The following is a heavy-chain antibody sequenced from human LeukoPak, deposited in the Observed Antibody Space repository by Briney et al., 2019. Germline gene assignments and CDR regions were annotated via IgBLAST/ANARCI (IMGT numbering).Heavy chain of an antibody. CDR1: GGSISSYY. V-gene: IGHV4-59*08. CDR3: ARRSSSWYYFDY. J-gene: IGHJ4*02. D-gene: IGHD6-13*01. Sequence: PSETLSLTCTVSGGSISSYYWSWIRQPPGKGLEWIGYIYYSGSTNYNPSLKSRVTISVDPSKNQFSLKLSSVTAADTAVYYCARRSSSWYYFDYWGQGTLVTVSS. CDR2: IYYSGST.